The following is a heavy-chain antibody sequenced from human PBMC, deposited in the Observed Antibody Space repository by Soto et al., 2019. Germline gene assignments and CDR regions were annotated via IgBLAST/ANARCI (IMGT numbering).Heavy chain of an antibody. J-gene: IGHJ6*02. V-gene: IGHV5-10-1*01. D-gene: IGHD6-13*01. CDR1: GYNFDTYW. Sequence: PGESLKISCKGSGYNFDTYWINWVRQTPGKGLEWMGRIDPIDSKTKYSPSLEGHITMSVDKSIRKSCLQWGSLKASDTGIFYCARRIAAAGGYYYYGFDVWGPGTAVTVSS. CDR2: IDPIDSKT. CDR3: ARRIAAAGGYYYYGFDV.